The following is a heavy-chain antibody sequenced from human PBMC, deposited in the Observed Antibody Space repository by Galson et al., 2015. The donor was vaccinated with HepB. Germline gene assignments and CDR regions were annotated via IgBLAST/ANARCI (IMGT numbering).Heavy chain of an antibody. CDR2: IGTAGDT. CDR1: GFTFSSYD. J-gene: IGHJ6*02. Sequence: SLRLSCAASGFTFSSYDMHWVRQATGKGLEWVSAIGTAGDTYYPGSVKGRFTISRENAKNSLYLQMNSLRAGDTAVYYCVGALRFLGYYYYGMDVWGQGTTVTVSS. D-gene: IGHD3-3*01. CDR3: VGALRFLGYYYYGMDV. V-gene: IGHV3-13*04.